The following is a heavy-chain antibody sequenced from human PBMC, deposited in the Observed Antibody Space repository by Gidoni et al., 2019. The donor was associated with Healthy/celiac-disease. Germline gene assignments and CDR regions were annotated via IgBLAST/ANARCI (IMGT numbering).Heavy chain of an antibody. J-gene: IGHJ4*02. V-gene: IGHV4-34*01. Sequence: QVHLQQWGAGLLKPAETLSLTCAVYGGSFSGYYWSWIRQPPGKGLEWIGEINHSGSTNYNPSLKSRVTISVDTSKNQFSLKLSSVTAADTAVYYCARGGASMVRGVISDYWGQGTLVTVSS. CDR1: GGSFSGYY. D-gene: IGHD3-10*01. CDR3: ARGGASMVRGVISDY. CDR2: INHSGST.